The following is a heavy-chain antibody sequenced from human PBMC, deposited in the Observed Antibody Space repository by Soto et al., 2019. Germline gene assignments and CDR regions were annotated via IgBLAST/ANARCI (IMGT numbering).Heavy chain of an antibody. V-gene: IGHV3-7*01. CDR1: DLRFRRPW. D-gene: IGHD5-12*01. CDR2: IINDGTET. Sequence: RLPCSASDLRFRRPWLTWVRHAPRKGLEWVANIINDGTETHYEDSVKGRFTISRDNAKESLFLQMNSLRVDDSAVYYCPRASRSGYTGYALDYWGQGIPVTVSS. CDR3: PRASRSGYTGYALDY. J-gene: IGHJ4*02.